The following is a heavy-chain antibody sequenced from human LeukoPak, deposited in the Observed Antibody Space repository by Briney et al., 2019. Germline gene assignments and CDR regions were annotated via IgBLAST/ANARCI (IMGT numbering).Heavy chain of an antibody. CDR1: GYTFTGYY. J-gene: IGHJ5*02. CDR3: ARGVTWIQPWFNL. Sequence: GASVKVSCKASGYTFTGYYMHWVRQAPGQGLEWMGWINPNSGGTNYAQKFQGRVTMTRDTSISTAYMELSRLRSDDTAVYYCARGVTWIQPWFNLWGQGTLVTVSS. D-gene: IGHD5-18*01. CDR2: INPNSGGT. V-gene: IGHV1-2*02.